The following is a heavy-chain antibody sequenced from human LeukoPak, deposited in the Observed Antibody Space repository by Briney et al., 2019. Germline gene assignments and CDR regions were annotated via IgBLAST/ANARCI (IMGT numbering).Heavy chain of an antibody. Sequence: PSETLCLTCTVSGGSISSISYYLGLIRQPPGKGLERVGSIYYSRSAYYNPSRKSRVTIAVDTSNNQFSLKLSSVTTADTAVYYCASVARYYSGSYYSWFDPWAQGTLVTVSS. J-gene: IGHJ5*02. CDR1: GGSISSISYY. CDR3: ASVARYYSGSYYSWFDP. V-gene: IGHV4-39*01. CDR2: IYYSRSA. D-gene: IGHD1-26*01.